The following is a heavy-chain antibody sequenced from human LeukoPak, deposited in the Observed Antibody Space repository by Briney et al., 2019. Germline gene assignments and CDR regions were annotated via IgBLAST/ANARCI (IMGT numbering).Heavy chain of an antibody. J-gene: IGHJ4*02. Sequence: SETLSLTCTVSGGSISSYYRSWIRQPPGKGLEWIGYIYYSGSTNYNPSLKSRVTISVDTSKNQFSLKLSSVTAADTAVYYCARVGEAYCGGDCYIPPTFDYWGQGTLVTVSS. CDR2: IYYSGST. D-gene: IGHD2-21*02. CDR1: GGSISSYY. V-gene: IGHV4-59*01. CDR3: ARVGEAYCGGDCYIPPTFDY.